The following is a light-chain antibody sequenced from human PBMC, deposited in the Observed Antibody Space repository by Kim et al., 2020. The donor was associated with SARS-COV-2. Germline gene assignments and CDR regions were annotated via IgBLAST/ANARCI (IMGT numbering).Light chain of an antibody. J-gene: IGLJ3*02. CDR1: SNNVGNQG. CDR2: RNN. V-gene: IGLV10-54*04. CDR3: SAWDSSLSAWV. Sequence: QTATLTCTGNSNNVGNQGAAWLQQHQGHPPKLLSYRNNNRPAGISERFSASRSRNTASPTIIGLQVEDEADYYCSAWDSSLSAWVFGGGTQLTVL.